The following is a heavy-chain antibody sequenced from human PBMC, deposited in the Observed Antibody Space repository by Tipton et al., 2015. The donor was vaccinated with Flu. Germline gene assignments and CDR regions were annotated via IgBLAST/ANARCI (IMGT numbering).Heavy chain of an antibody. D-gene: IGHD4-17*01. CDR3: ARYGSVYAFDI. CDR2: IYYSGST. Sequence: TLSLTCTVSGGSISSYYWSWIRQPPGKGLEGIGYIYYSGSTNYNPTLKSRVTISVDTSKNQFSLKLSSVTAADTAVYYCARYGSVYAFDIWGQGTMVTVSS. CDR1: GGSISSYY. V-gene: IGHV4-59*01. J-gene: IGHJ3*02.